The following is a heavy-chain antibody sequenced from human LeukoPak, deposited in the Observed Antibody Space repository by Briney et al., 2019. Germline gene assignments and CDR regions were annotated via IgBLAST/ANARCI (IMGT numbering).Heavy chain of an antibody. V-gene: IGHV3-30*02. Sequence: GGSLRLSCAASGFTFSSYGMHWVRQAPDKGLEWVAFIRYDGSRKYYADSVKGRFTISRDNSKNTLYLQMNSLRAEDTAIYYCARDERLLSFLKWGQGTLVTVSS. CDR2: IRYDGSRK. J-gene: IGHJ4*02. CDR1: GFTFSSYG. D-gene: IGHD3-3*01. CDR3: ARDERLLSFLK.